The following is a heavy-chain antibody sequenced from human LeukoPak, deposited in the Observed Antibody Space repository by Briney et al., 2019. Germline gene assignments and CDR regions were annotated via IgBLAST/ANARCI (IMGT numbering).Heavy chain of an antibody. CDR3: ARVARPYCSSTSCSSMDV. D-gene: IGHD2-2*01. Sequence: GGSLRLSCAASGFTFSSYAMHWVRQAPGKGLEWVAVISYDGSNKYYADSVKGRFTISRDNSKNTLYLQMNSLRAEDTAVYYCARVARPYCSSTSCSSMDVWGKGTTVTVSS. J-gene: IGHJ6*03. CDR1: GFTFSSYA. CDR2: ISYDGSNK. V-gene: IGHV3-30-3*01.